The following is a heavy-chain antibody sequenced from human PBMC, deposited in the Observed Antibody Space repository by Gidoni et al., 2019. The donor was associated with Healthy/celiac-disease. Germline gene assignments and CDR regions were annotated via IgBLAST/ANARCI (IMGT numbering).Heavy chain of an antibody. V-gene: IGHV3-9*01. J-gene: IGHJ4*02. D-gene: IGHD1-26*01. Sequence: EVQLVESGGGLVQPGRSLRLSCAASGLTFDDYAMHWVRQAPGKGLEWVSGISWNSGSIGYADSVKGRFTISRDNAKNSLYLQMNSLRAEDTALYYCAKDTLDRTVGAMAFDYWGQGTLVTVSS. CDR1: GLTFDDYA. CDR2: ISWNSGSI. CDR3: AKDTLDRTVGAMAFDY.